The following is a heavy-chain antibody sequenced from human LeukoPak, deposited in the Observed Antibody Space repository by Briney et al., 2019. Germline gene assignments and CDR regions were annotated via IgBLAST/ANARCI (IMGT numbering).Heavy chain of an antibody. CDR3: ARHAIYSGYDFLDY. CDR2: IYYSGST. CDR1: GGSISSSSYY. D-gene: IGHD5-12*01. V-gene: IGHV4-39*01. J-gene: IGHJ4*02. Sequence: SETLSLTCTVSGGSISSSSYYWGWIRQPPGTGLEWIGSIYYSGSTYYNPSLKNRVTISVDTSKNQFSLKLSSVTAADTAVYYCARHAIYSGYDFLDYWGQGTLVTVSS.